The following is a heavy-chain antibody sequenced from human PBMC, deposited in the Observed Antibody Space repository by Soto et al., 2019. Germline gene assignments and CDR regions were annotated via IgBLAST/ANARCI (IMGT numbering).Heavy chain of an antibody. V-gene: IGHV3-53*01. J-gene: IGHJ4*02. D-gene: IGHD6-6*01. CDR2: IYSGGST. CDR1: GFTVSSNY. CDR3: ARDRSSSSWYYFDY. Sequence: GVSLRISCAASGFTVSSNYMSWVRQAPGKGLEWVSVIYSGGSTYYADSVKGRFTISRDNSKNTLYLQMKSLRAEDTAAYYCARDRSSSSWYYFDYWGQGTLVTVPS.